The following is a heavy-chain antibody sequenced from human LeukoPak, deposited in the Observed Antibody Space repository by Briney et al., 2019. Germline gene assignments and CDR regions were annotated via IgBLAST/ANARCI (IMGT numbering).Heavy chain of an antibody. CDR2: IYYSGST. Sequence: SETLSLTCTVSDGSISSYYWNWIRQPPGKGPEWIGYIYYSGSTNYNPSLKSRVTISVDTSKNQFSLKLSSVTAADTAVYYCARRLTYYYGMDVWGQGTTVTVSS. V-gene: IGHV4-59*08. CDR3: ARRLTYYYGMDV. CDR1: DGSISSYY. J-gene: IGHJ6*02. D-gene: IGHD3-9*01.